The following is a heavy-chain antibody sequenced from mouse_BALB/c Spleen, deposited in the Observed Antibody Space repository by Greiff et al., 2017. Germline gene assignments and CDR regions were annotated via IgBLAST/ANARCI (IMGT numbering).Heavy chain of an antibody. CDR3: ASTTTAMDY. Sequence: QVQLQQPGAELVKPGASVKLSCKASGYTFTSYWMHWVKQRPGQGLEWIGEINPSNGRTNYNEKFKSKATLTVDKSSSTAYMQLSSLTSEDSAVYYCASTTTAMDYWGQGTSVTVSA. D-gene: IGHD2-12*01. V-gene: IGHV1S81*02. CDR1: GYTFTSYW. J-gene: IGHJ4*01. CDR2: INPSNGRT.